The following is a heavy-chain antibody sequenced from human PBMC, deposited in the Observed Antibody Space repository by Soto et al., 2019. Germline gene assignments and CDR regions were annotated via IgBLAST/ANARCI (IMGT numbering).Heavy chain of an antibody. CDR2: ISYDGSNK. CDR1: GFTFSSYA. J-gene: IGHJ6*02. D-gene: IGHD6-19*01. CDR3: ARDQRVAGPRPKYYYYGMDV. Sequence: PGGSLRLSCAASGFTFSSYAMHWVRQAPGKGLEWVAVISYDGSNKYYADSVKGRFTISRDNSKNTLYLQMNSLRAEDTAVYYCARDQRVAGPRPKYYYYGMDVWGQGTTVTVSS. V-gene: IGHV3-30-3*01.